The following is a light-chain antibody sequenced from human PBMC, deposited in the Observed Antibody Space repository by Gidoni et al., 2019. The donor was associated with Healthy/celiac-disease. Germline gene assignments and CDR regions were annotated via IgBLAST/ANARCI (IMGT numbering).Light chain of an antibody. J-gene: IGKJ4*01. Sequence: EIVLTQYTGTLSLSPGERATLSCRASQSVSSSYLAWYQQKPCQAPRPLIYGASSRATRLPDRFSGSGSGTDFTLTISRLEPEDFAVYYCQQYGSAPTFGGXTKVEIK. CDR2: GAS. V-gene: IGKV3-20*01. CDR1: QSVSSSY. CDR3: QQYGSAPT.